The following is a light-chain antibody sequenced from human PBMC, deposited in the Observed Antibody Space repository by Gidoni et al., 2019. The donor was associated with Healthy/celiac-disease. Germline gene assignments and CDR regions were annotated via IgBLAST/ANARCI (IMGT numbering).Light chain of an antibody. Sequence: DIQMTHSPSSLSAYVGDRVTITCQASQDISNYLNWYQQKPGKAPKLLIYDASNLETGVPSRFSGSGSGTDFTFTISSLQPEDIATYYCQQYDNLPLTFXGXTKVEIK. CDR2: DAS. CDR3: QQYDNLPLT. CDR1: QDISNY. J-gene: IGKJ4*01. V-gene: IGKV1-33*01.